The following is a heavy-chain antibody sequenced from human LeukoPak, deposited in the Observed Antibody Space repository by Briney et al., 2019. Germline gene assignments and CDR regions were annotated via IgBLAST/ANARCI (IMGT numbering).Heavy chain of an antibody. CDR1: GYTFTSYG. D-gene: IGHD3-10*01. J-gene: IGHJ4*02. CDR3: ARSRLWFGELLDFDY. CDR2: INAGNGNT. V-gene: IGHV1-3*01. Sequence: ASVKVSCKASGYTFTSYGISWVRQAPGQGLEWMGWINAGNGNTKYSQKFQGRVTITRDTSASTAYMELSSLRSEDTAVYYCARSRLWFGELLDFDYWGQGTLVTVSS.